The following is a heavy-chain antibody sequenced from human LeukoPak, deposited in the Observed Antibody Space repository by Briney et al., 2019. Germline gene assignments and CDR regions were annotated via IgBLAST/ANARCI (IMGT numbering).Heavy chain of an antibody. J-gene: IGHJ1*01. CDR1: GYTFTGYY. CDR3: ARERRYCSSTSCHEYFQH. V-gene: IGHV1-2*02. CDR2: INPNSGGT. D-gene: IGHD2-2*01. Sequence: GASVKVSCKASGYTFTGYYMHWVRQAPGQGLEWMGWINPNSGGTNYAQKFQGRVTMTRDTSISTAYMELSRLRSDDTAVYYCARERRYCSSTSCHEYFQHWGQGTLVTVSS.